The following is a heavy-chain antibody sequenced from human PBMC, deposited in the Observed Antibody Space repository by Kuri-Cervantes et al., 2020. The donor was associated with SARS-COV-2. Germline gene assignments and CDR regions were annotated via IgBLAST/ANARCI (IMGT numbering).Heavy chain of an antibody. Sequence: SETLSLTCTVSGGSISSYYWSWIRQPPGKGLEWIGYIYTSGSTNYNPSLKSRVTMSVDTSKNQFSLKLSSVTAADTAVYYCARETQQFDYWGQGTLVTVSS. CDR2: IYTSGST. D-gene: IGHD1/OR15-1a*01. J-gene: IGHJ4*02. V-gene: IGHV4-4*08. CDR1: GGSISSYY. CDR3: ARETQQFDY.